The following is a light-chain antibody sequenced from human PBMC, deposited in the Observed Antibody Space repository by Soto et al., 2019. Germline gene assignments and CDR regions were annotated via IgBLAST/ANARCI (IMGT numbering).Light chain of an antibody. CDR2: SNN. Sequence: QSVLTQPPSASGTPGQRVTISCSGSSSNIGSNTVNWYQQLPGTAPKLLIYSNNQRPSGVPDRFSGSKSGTSASLAISGLQSEDEADYYCAAWDDSLNGYAFGTGTKVNVL. J-gene: IGLJ1*01. CDR1: SSNIGSNT. V-gene: IGLV1-44*01. CDR3: AAWDDSLNGYA.